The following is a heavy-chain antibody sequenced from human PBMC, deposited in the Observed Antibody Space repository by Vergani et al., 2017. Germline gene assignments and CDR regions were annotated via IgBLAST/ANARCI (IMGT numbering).Heavy chain of an antibody. CDR3: AKSGRYSSSWYVSSAFDI. V-gene: IGHV3-30-3*02. J-gene: IGHJ3*02. Sequence: VQLVESGGGVVQPGRSLRLSCAASGFTFSSYAMHWVRQAPGKGLEWVAVISYDGSNKYYADSVKGRFTISRDNSKNTLYLQMNSLRAEDTAVYYCAKSGRYSSSWYVSSAFDIWGQGTMVTVSS. D-gene: IGHD6-13*01. CDR2: ISYDGSNK. CDR1: GFTFSSYA.